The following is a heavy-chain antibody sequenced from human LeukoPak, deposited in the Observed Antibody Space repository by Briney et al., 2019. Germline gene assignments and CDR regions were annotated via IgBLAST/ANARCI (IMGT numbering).Heavy chain of an antibody. J-gene: IGHJ4*02. Sequence: SETLSLTCTVSGGSISSSSYYWGWIRQPPGKGLEWIGSIYYSGSTYYNPSLKSRVTISVDTSKNQFSLKLSSVTAADTAVYYCARRSGSYVVYYFDYWGQGTLVTVSS. CDR3: ARRSGSYVVYYFDY. CDR1: GGSISSSSYY. V-gene: IGHV4-39*01. CDR2: IYYSGST. D-gene: IGHD1-26*01.